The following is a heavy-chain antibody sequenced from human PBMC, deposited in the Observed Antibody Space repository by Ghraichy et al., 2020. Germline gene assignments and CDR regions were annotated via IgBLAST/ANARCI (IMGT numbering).Heavy chain of an antibody. CDR1: GASISTGGHY. V-gene: IGHV4-31*03. D-gene: IGHD2-21*02. J-gene: IGHJ3*02. Sequence: SETLSLTCTVFGASISTGGHYWSWIRQYPGKGLEWIGYIYSNGSTKYDPSLNPSLKSRVSISVDRSKNHLYLKLTSVTAADTAVYYCARDCGGDCFSSGFDIWGQGTMVTVSS. CDR2: IYSNGST. CDR3: ARDCGGDCFSSGFDI.